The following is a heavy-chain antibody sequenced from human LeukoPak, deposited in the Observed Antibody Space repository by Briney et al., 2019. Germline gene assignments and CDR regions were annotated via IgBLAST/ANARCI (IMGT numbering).Heavy chain of an antibody. CDR1: GGSISSSGFY. CDR2: IYYSGST. V-gene: IGHV4-39*07. J-gene: IGHJ3*02. D-gene: IGHD3-10*01. CDR3: ARSSDQKNDAFDI. Sequence: SETLSLTCTVSGGSISSSGFYWGWIRQPPGTGLEWIGSIYYSGSTNYNPSLKSRVTISVDTSKNQFSLKLSSVTAADTAVYYCARSSDQKNDAFDIWGQGTMVTVSS.